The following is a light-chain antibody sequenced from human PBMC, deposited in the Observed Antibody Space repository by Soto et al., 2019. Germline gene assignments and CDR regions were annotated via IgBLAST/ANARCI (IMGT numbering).Light chain of an antibody. CDR1: QSLSSSY. Sequence: EIVLTQSPGTLSLSPGERATLSCRASQSLSSSYLAWYQQKPGQAPRLLIYGTSIRATGIPDRFSGSGSGTDFTLTITRLEPEDFVTYYCQQYNSYPWTFGQGTKVEIK. V-gene: IGKV3-20*01. CDR3: QQYNSYPWT. J-gene: IGKJ1*01. CDR2: GTS.